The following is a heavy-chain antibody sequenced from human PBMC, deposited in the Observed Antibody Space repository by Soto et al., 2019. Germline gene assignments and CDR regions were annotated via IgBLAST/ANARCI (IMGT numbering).Heavy chain of an antibody. CDR2: IYPSGMP. Sequence: SETLSLTCTVSGGSISNAAYSWSWIRQPPGKGLEWIGYIYPSGMPFYNPSLRSRVTISIDGSNDQFSLNLKSVTAADTAVYYCARERGGYGLFDSWGQGTLVTVSS. J-gene: IGHJ4*02. D-gene: IGHD5-18*01. CDR1: GGSISNAAYS. CDR3: ARERGGYGLFDS. V-gene: IGHV4-30-2*01.